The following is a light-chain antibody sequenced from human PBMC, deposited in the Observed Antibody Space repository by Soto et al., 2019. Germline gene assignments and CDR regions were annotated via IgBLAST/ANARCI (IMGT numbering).Light chain of an antibody. CDR1: EKIDNF. V-gene: IGKV1-39*01. CDR3: QQGYSDRWT. J-gene: IGKJ1*01. CDR2: AAS. Sequence: DIQMTQSPSSLSASIGDRVSITCRTSEKIDNFLNWYQQKPGKAPSLLIYAASSLHSGVPPRFSGSGSGTEFTLTISSLQFEDFATYYCQQGYSDRWTFGQGTK.